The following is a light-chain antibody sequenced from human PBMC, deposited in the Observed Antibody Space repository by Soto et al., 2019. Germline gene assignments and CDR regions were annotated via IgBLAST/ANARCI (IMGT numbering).Light chain of an antibody. CDR3: CSYVDTDTVL. V-gene: IGLV2-11*01. CDR1: SSDFGDDKY. Sequence: QSALTQPRSVSGSPGRSVTISCTGTSSDFGDDKYVSWYQQHPGQAPKLVIYDVTKRPSGVPDRFSGSKSGNTASLTISGLQAEDEAEYYCCSYVDTDTVLFGGGTKLTVL. CDR2: DVT. J-gene: IGLJ3*02.